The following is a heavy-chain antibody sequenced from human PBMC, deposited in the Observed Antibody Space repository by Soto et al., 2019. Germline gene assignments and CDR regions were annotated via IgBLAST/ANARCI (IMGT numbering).Heavy chain of an antibody. Sequence: QVQLQQWGAGLLNPSETLSLTCAVYGGSFSDYYWSWIRQPPGKGLEWIGEINHRGSTAYNSSLLSRVKASIYPSKNEFSMMVSAVSAGAAVVCYCARDCDHWGGMDVWGQGKTVTV. D-gene: IGHD3-16*01. CDR3: ARDCDHWGGMDV. CDR1: GGSFSDYY. V-gene: IGHV4-34*02. J-gene: IGHJ6*02. CDR2: INHRGST.